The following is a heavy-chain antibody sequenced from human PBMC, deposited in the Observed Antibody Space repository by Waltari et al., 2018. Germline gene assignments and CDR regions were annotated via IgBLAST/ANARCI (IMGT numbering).Heavy chain of an antibody. V-gene: IGHV4-61*02. CDR1: GGSISSGSSY. J-gene: IGHJ3*02. CDR2: IYTSGST. D-gene: IGHD2-21*01. Sequence: QVQLQESGPGLVKPSQTLSLTCTVSGGSISSGSSYWSWIRQPAGKGLEWIGRIYTSGSTNYNPSLKSRVTISVDTSKNQFSLKLSSVTAADTAVYYCATLEVIVNAFDIWGQGTMVTVSS. CDR3: ATLEVIVNAFDI.